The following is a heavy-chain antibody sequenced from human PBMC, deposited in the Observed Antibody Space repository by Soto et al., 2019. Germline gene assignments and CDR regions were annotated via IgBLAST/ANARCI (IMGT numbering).Heavy chain of an antibody. CDR3: AKDQTLVTAGAFDI. CDR2: ISYDGSNK. J-gene: IGHJ3*02. Sequence: QVQLVESGGGVVQPGRSLRLSCAASGFTFSSYGMHWVRQAPGKGLEWVAVISYDGSNKYYADSVKGRFTISRDNSKNTLYLQMNSLRAEDTAVYYCAKDQTLVTAGAFDIWGQGTMVTVSS. V-gene: IGHV3-30*18. CDR1: GFTFSSYG. D-gene: IGHD2-15*01.